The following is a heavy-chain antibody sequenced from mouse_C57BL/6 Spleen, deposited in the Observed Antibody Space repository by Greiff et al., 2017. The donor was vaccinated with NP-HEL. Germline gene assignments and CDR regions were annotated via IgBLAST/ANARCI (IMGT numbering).Heavy chain of an antibody. CDR1: GYTFTSYG. J-gene: IGHJ3*01. D-gene: IGHD1-1*01. CDR3: AKGTTVPAAWFAY. CDR2: IYPRSGNT. Sequence: QVQLKQSGAELARPGASVKLSCKASGYTFTSYGISWVKQRTGQGLEWIGEIYPRSGNTYYNEKFKGKATLTADKSSSTAYMELRSLTSEDSAVYFCAKGTTVPAAWFAYWGQGTLVTVSA. V-gene: IGHV1-81*01.